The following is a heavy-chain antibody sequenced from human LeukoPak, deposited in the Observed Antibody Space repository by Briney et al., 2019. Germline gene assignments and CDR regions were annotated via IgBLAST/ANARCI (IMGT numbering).Heavy chain of an antibody. Sequence: LAGGSLRLSCAVSGFAFGSEAMSWVRQSPARGLEWVASISPGGGTTYYADYVKGRFTISRDNSNNTLYVQMNSLRAEDTAVYYCAKVRSGSASWALQIFDNWGQGTLVTVSS. J-gene: IGHJ4*02. D-gene: IGHD2-2*01. CDR1: GFAFGSEA. CDR2: ISPGGGTT. V-gene: IGHV3-23*01. CDR3: AKVRSGSASWALQIFDN.